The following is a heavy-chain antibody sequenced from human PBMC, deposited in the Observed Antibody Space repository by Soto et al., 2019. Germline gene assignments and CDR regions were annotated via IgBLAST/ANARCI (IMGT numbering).Heavy chain of an antibody. J-gene: IGHJ3*02. CDR2: IYHSGGT. Sequence: QVQLQESGPGLVKPSGTLSLTCAVSGGSISSSNWWSWVRQPPGKGLEWSGEIYHSGGTNYNPSLKSRITISVDKSKNQFSLKLSSVTAADTXVYYCAXILXXXGXXAFDIWGQGTMVTVSS. CDR3: AXILXXXGXXAFDI. V-gene: IGHV4-4*02. CDR1: GGSISSSNW.